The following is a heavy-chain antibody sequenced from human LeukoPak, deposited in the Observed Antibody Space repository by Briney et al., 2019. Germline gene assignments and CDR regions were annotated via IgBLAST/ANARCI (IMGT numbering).Heavy chain of an antibody. Sequence: QPGGSLRLSCAASGFTFSSYAMSWVRQAPGKGLEWVSAISGSGTFTYYADSVKGRFTISRDNLKNTLYLQMNSLRAEDTAVYYCAKAGVGATVFDYWGQGTLVTVSS. J-gene: IGHJ4*02. CDR1: GFTFSSYA. CDR2: ISGSGTFT. CDR3: AKAGVGATVFDY. V-gene: IGHV3-23*01. D-gene: IGHD1-26*01.